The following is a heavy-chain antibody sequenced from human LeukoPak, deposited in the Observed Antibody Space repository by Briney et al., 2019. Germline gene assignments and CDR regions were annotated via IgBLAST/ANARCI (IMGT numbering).Heavy chain of an antibody. J-gene: IGHJ4*02. V-gene: IGHV1-69*01. CDR2: IIPIFGTA. CDR3: ARGYYDSSGYFPPTQLYYFDY. CDR1: GGTFSNYV. D-gene: IGHD3-22*01. Sequence: GASVKVSCKASGGTFSNYVITWVRQAPGQGLEWMGGIIPIFGTANYAQKFQGRVTITADESTSTAYMELSSLRSEDTAVYYCARGYYDSSGYFPPTQLYYFDYWGQGTLVTVSS.